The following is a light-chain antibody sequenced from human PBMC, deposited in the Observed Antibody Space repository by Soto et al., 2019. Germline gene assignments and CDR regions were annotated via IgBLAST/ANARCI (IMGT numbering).Light chain of an antibody. V-gene: IGKV1-5*03. CDR2: MTS. Sequence: DIQMTQSPSTLSASVGDRVTITCRASQDISRWLAWYQQKPGKAPKVLIYMTSTLESGVPSRFSASGSGTEFTLTISSLQPDDFATYCCQQYDGSSPFGQGTKLEIK. CDR3: QQYDGSSP. J-gene: IGKJ2*01. CDR1: QDISRW.